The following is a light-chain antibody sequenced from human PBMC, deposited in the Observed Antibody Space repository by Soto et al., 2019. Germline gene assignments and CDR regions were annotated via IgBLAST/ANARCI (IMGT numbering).Light chain of an antibody. CDR1: QTISSW. J-gene: IGKJ4*01. CDR2: KAS. Sequence: DIQMTQSPSTLSASVGDRVTIPCRASQTISSWLAWYQQKPGKAPKLLIYKASTLKSGVPSRFSGSGSGTDFTLTISSLQPEDFATYYCQQLNSYPLTFGGGTKVDIK. V-gene: IGKV1-5*03. CDR3: QQLNSYPLT.